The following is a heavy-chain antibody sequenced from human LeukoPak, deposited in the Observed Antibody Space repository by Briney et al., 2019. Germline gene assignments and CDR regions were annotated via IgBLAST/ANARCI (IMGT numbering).Heavy chain of an antibody. CDR3: ARVYARGDLEWLSWYDY. J-gene: IGHJ4*02. Sequence: GASVKVSCKASGGTFSSYAISWVRQAPGQGLEWMGGIIPIFGTANYAQKFQGRVTITTDESTSTGYMELSSLRSEDTAVYYCARVYARGDLEWLSWYDYWGQGTLVTVSS. CDR2: IIPIFGTA. V-gene: IGHV1-69*05. D-gene: IGHD3-3*01. CDR1: GGTFSSYA.